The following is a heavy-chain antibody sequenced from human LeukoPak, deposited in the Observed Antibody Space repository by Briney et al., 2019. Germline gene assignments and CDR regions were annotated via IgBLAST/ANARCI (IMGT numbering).Heavy chain of an antibody. D-gene: IGHD3-22*01. Sequence: GGSLRLSCAASGFTFSSYEMNWVRQAPGKGLEWVSYISSSGSTIYYADSVKGRFTISRDNAKTSLYLQMHSLRPEDTALYYCAKDIGPLTYHFDTSAYSGAFDYWGQGTLVTVSS. J-gene: IGHJ4*02. V-gene: IGHV3-48*03. CDR2: ISSSGSTI. CDR1: GFTFSSYE. CDR3: AKDIGPLTYHFDTSAYSGAFDY.